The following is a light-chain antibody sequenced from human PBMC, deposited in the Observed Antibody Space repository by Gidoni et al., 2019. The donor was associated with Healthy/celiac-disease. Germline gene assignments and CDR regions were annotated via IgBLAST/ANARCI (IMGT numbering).Light chain of an antibody. Sequence: DIQMTQSPSSLSASVGDSVTITCRASQSISSYLNWYQQKPGKAPNLLIYAASSLQSGVPPRFIGSGSATDFTLTISSLQPEDFSTYYCQQSYSTPLWTFGQGTKVEIK. V-gene: IGKV1-39*01. J-gene: IGKJ1*01. CDR1: QSISSY. CDR2: AAS. CDR3: QQSYSTPLWT.